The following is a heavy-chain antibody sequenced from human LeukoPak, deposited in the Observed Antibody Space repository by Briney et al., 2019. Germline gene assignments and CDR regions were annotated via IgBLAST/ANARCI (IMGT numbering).Heavy chain of an antibody. CDR2: ISGSGGST. J-gene: IGHJ4*02. Sequence: GSLRLSCAASGFTSSSYAMSWFRQAPGKGLEWVSAISGSGGSTYYADSVKGRFTISRDNSKNTLYLQMNSLRAEDTAVYYCAKDSRQASEVYYYDSSGYYYFDYWGQGTLVTVSS. D-gene: IGHD3-22*01. CDR1: GFTSSSYA. CDR3: AKDSRQASEVYYYDSSGYYYFDY. V-gene: IGHV3-23*01.